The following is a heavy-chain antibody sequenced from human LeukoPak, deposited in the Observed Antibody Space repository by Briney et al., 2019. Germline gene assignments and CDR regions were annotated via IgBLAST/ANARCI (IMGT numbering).Heavy chain of an antibody. CDR2: ISGDGGST. Sequence: GGSLRLSCAPPGLNFDDYAIHWVRQAPGKGLEWVSLISGDGGSTFYADSVRGRFTISRDNSKNSLYLQMSSLRSEDTALYFCARESDSSGWYDYWGQGTLVTVSS. CDR1: GLNFDDYA. J-gene: IGHJ4*02. CDR3: ARESDSSGWYDY. V-gene: IGHV3-43*02. D-gene: IGHD6-19*01.